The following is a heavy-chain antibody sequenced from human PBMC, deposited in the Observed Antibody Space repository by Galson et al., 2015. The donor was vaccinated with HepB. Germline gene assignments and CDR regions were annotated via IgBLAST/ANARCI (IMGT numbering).Heavy chain of an antibody. V-gene: IGHV3-30*18. CDR1: GFTFSSYG. CDR3: ANGASYEY. Sequence: SLRLSCAASGFTFSSYGMHWVRRAPGKGLEWVAVISYDGSNKYYADSVKGRFTISRDNSKNTLYLQMNSLRAEDTAVYYCANGASYEYWGQGTLVTVSS. CDR2: ISYDGSNK. J-gene: IGHJ4*02. D-gene: IGHD3-16*01.